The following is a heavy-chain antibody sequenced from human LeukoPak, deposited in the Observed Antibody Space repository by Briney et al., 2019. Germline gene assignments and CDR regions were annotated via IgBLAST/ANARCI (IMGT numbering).Heavy chain of an antibody. D-gene: IGHD3-10*01. V-gene: IGHV3-30-3*01. Sequence: GRSLRLSCAASGFTFSSYAMHWVRQAPGKGLEWVAVISYDGSNKYYADPVKGRFTISRDNSKNTLYLQMNSLRAEDTAVYYCAKEGGRFAFGNWFDPWGQGTLVTVSS. CDR3: AKEGGRFAFGNWFDP. CDR2: ISYDGSNK. J-gene: IGHJ5*02. CDR1: GFTFSSYA.